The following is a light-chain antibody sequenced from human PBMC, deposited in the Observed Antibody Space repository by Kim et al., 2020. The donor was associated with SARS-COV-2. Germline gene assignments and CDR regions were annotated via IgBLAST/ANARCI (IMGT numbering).Light chain of an antibody. CDR3: QSRDRRGQVV. Sequence: SSELTQDPAVSVALGQTVRFTCQGDSLRKYYATWYQQKAGQAPVLVWYGQDKRPSGVPDRFSGSPSGNTASLTITGAQAADEADYYCQSRDRRGQVVFGGGTKVTVL. V-gene: IGLV3-19*01. J-gene: IGLJ2*01. CDR2: GQD. CDR1: SLRKYY.